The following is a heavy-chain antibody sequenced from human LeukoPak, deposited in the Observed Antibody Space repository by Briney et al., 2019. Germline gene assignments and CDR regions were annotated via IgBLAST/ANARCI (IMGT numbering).Heavy chain of an antibody. D-gene: IGHD3-10*02. CDR3: AELGITMIGGV. J-gene: IGHJ6*04. Sequence: PGGSLRLSCAASGFTFSSYEMNWVRQAPGMRLEWVSYISSSGSTIYYAASVKGRFTISRDNAKNTLYLQMNSLRAEDTAVYYCAELGITMIGGVWGKGTTVTISS. V-gene: IGHV3-48*03. CDR1: GFTFSSYE. CDR2: ISSSGSTI.